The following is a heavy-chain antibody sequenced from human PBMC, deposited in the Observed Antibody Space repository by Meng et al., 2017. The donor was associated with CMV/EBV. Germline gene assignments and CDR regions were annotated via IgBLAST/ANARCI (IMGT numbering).Heavy chain of an antibody. Sequence: ASVKVSCKASGYTFTSYYMHWVRHAPGQGLEWMGIINPSGGSTSYAQKFQGRVTMTRDTSTSTVYMELSSLRSEDTAVYYCARQLARIAVADTDHDAFDIWGQGTMVTVSS. D-gene: IGHD6-19*01. J-gene: IGHJ3*02. CDR1: GYTFTSYY. V-gene: IGHV1-46*01. CDR2: INPSGGST. CDR3: ARQLARIAVADTDHDAFDI.